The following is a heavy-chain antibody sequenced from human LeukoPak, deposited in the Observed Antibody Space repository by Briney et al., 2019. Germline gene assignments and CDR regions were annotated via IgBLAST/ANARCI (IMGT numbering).Heavy chain of an antibody. J-gene: IGHJ6*02. CDR3: ASSTTVTEYYYYGMDV. D-gene: IGHD4-17*01. CDR2: ISAYNGNT. V-gene: IGHV1-18*01. Sequence: ASVKVSCKASGYTFTSYGISWVRQAPGQGLEWMGWISAYNGNTNYAQKLQGRVTMTTDISTSTVYMELRSLRSDDTAVYYCASSTTVTEYYYYGMDVWGQGTTVTVSS. CDR1: GYTFTSYG.